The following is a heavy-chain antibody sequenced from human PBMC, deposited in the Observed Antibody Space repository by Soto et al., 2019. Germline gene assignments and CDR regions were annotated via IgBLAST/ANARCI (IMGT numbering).Heavy chain of an antibody. CDR3: XXXXXXYLXEYFQH. CDR2: IYSSGST. D-gene: IGHD3-16*02. V-gene: IGHV3-66*01. Sequence: EVQLVESGGGLVQPGGSLRLSCAASGFTVSSNYMSWVRQAPGKGLEWVSVIYSSGSTYYADSVKGRFTISRDNSKNTXXXXXXXXXXXXXXXXXXXXXXXXYLXEYFQHWGQGTLVTVSS. J-gene: IGHJ1*01. CDR1: GFTVSSNY.